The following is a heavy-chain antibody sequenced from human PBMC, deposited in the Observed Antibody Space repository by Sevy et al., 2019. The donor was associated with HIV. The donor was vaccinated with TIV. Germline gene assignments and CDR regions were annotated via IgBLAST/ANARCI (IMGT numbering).Heavy chain of an antibody. CDR2: VYYTGGT. CDR3: ARRNDFDI. Sequence: SETLSLTCTVSGGSINSDHWNWIRQPPGKGLEWIGFVYYTGGTNHNPSSKNRVTISVDRTKNQFSLNLTSGTAADTAVYYCARRNDFDIWGQGTMVTVSS. J-gene: IGHJ3*02. V-gene: IGHV4-59*08. CDR1: GGSINSDH.